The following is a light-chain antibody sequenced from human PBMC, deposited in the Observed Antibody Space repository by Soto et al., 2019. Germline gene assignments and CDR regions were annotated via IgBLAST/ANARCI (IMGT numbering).Light chain of an antibody. CDR1: SSDVCYYNY. CDR3: SSYISVSSPVV. CDR2: EVS. V-gene: IGLV2-14*01. J-gene: IGLJ2*01. Sequence: QSALTQPASLSGSPGQSITISCTGTSSDVCYYNYVSWYQQHPGKAPKVIIYEVSNRPSWVSYRFSGSKSGNTASLTISGLQAEDEADYYCSSYISVSSPVVFGGGTKLNVL.